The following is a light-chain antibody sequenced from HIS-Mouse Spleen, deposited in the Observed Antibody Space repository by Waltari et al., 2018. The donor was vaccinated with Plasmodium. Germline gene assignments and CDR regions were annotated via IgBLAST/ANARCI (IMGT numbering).Light chain of an antibody. J-gene: IGKJ4*01. Sequence: EIVMTQSPATLSVSPGERATLSCRASQSVSSSYLAWYQQKPGQAPRLLIYGASSRATGIPDRFSGSGSGTDFTLTISRLEPEDIAVYYCQQYGSSPPLTFGGGTKVEIK. CDR3: QQYGSSPPLT. V-gene: IGKV3-20*01. CDR1: QSVSSSY. CDR2: GAS.